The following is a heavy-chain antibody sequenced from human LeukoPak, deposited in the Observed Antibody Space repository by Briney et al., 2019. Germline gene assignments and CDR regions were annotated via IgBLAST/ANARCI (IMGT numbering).Heavy chain of an antibody. Sequence: SETLSLTCSVSGVYISSYYWSWIRQPPGKGLEWIGFVYYTGSTNYTPSLKSRVTISVDTSKNQFSLRLSSVTAADTAVYYCARDIGYCSGGSCYFGTVDIWGQGTMVTVSS. D-gene: IGHD2-15*01. CDR2: VYYTGST. CDR3: ARDIGYCSGGSCYFGTVDI. J-gene: IGHJ3*02. CDR1: GVYISSYY. V-gene: IGHV4-59*01.